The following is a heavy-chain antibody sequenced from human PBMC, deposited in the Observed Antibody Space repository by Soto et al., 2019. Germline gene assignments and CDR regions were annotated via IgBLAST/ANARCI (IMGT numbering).Heavy chain of an antibody. V-gene: IGHV3-48*02. D-gene: IGHD1-20*01. CDR2: ISSSSSTI. CDR1: GFTFSSYS. J-gene: IGHJ6*02. CDR3: AREGITGTTNSRYYYYYGMDV. Sequence: EVTLVESGGGLVQPGGSLRLSCAASGFTFSSYSMNWVRQAPGKGLEWVSYISSSSSTIYYADSVKGRFTISRDNAKNSLYLQMNSLRDEDTAVYYCAREGITGTTNSRYYYYYGMDVWGQGTTVTVSS.